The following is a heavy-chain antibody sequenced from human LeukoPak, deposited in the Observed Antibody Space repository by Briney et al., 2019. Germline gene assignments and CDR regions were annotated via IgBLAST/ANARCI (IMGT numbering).Heavy chain of an antibody. CDR2: FDPENGET. CDR3: ATRHSSGSFFDY. Sequence: ASVRVSCKVSGYTLTELSIHWVRQTPGKGLEWMGGFDPENGETIYAQKFQGRVTMTEDTSTDTAYMELSTLRSEDTAVYYCATRHSSGSFFDYWGQGTLVTVSS. V-gene: IGHV1-24*01. CDR1: GYTLTELS. J-gene: IGHJ4*02. D-gene: IGHD6-19*01.